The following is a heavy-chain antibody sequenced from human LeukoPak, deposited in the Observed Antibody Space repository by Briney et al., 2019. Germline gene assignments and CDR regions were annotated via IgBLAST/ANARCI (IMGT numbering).Heavy chain of an antibody. J-gene: IGHJ4*02. CDR2: ISYDGSNK. D-gene: IGHD3-9*01. Sequence: AGSLRLSCAASGFTFSSYAMHWVRQAPGKVREWVAVISYDGSNKYYADSVKGRFTIARDNSNNTLYLQMNSLRDEDTAVYYCARVVLRYFDLADYWGQGTLVTVSS. CDR1: GFTFSSYA. CDR3: ARVVLRYFDLADY. V-gene: IGHV3-30-3*01.